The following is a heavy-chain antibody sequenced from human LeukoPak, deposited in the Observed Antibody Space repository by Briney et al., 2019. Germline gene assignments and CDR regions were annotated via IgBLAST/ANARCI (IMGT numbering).Heavy chain of an antibody. V-gene: IGHV1-24*01. CDR3: ATVLVVVPAAMRTDAIDI. Sequence: GASVKVSCKVSGYTLTELSMHWVRQAPGKGLEWMGGFDPEDGETIYAQKFQGRVTMTEDTSTDTAYMELSSLRSEDTAVYYCATVLVVVPAAMRTDAIDIRGQGTMVTVSS. CDR2: FDPEDGET. D-gene: IGHD2-2*01. J-gene: IGHJ3*02. CDR1: GYTLTELS.